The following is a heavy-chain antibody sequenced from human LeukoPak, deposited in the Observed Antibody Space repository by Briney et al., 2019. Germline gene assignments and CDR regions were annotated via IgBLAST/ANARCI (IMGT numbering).Heavy chain of an antibody. Sequence: ASVKVSCKASGYTFTSYGISWVRQAPGQGLEWMGWISAYNGNTNYARKLQGRVTMTTDTSTSTAYMELRSLRSDDTAVYYCARALFRGVVPAALGYWGQGTLVTVSS. CDR3: ARALFRGVVPAALGY. D-gene: IGHD2-2*01. V-gene: IGHV1-18*04. J-gene: IGHJ4*02. CDR1: GYTFTSYG. CDR2: ISAYNGNT.